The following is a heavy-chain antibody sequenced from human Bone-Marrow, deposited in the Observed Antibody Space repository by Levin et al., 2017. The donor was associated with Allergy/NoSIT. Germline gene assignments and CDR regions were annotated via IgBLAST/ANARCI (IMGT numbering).Heavy chain of an antibody. CDR3: TRNNWFDP. J-gene: IGHJ5*02. CDR1: GGSISGRH. V-gene: IGHV4-34*01. Sequence: SQTLSLTCAVYGGSISGRHWSWIRQPPGKGLEWIGEINESGGTKYNPSLRSRVTISVDTSKNQYSVRLTSVTAADTAVYYCTRNNWFDPWGRGTLVTVSS. CDR2: INESGGT.